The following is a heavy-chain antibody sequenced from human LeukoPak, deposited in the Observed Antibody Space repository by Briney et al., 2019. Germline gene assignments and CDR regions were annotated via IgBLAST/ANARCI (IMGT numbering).Heavy chain of an antibody. CDR2: IYSSGTT. V-gene: IGHV4-39*01. CDR1: GGSISSSSYY. D-gene: IGHD5-24*01. CDR3: AASGDGYLLDY. J-gene: IGHJ4*02. Sequence: SQTLSLTCNVSGGSISSSSYYWGWIRQPPGKGLEWIGSIYSSGTTYYNPPLKSRVTISVDTSKNQFSLRLSSVTAADTAVYYCAASGDGYLLDYWGQGTLVTVSS.